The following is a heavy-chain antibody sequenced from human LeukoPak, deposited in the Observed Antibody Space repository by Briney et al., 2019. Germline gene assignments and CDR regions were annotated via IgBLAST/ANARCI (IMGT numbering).Heavy chain of an antibody. V-gene: IGHV5-51*01. CDR3: ARSCYGSGSYFRFDP. Sequence: GESLRISCKGSGYSFTSYWIAWVRQMPGKGLEWMGIIYPGDSDARYRPSFQGQVIISADKSTSTAYLQWSSLKASDTAMYYCARSCYGSGSYFRFDPWGQGTLVTVSS. CDR1: GYSFTSYW. J-gene: IGHJ5*02. CDR2: IYPGDSDA. D-gene: IGHD3-10*01.